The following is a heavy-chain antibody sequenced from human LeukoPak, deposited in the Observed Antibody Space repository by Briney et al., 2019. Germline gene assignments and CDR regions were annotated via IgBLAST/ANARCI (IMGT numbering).Heavy chain of an antibody. Sequence: PSETLSLTCTVSGGSISSYYWSWIRQPAGKGLERIGRIYTSGSTNYNPSLKSRVTMSVDTSKNQFSLKLSSVTAADTAVYYRAREDSSSSWGYWGQGTLVTVSS. CDR1: GGSISSYY. J-gene: IGHJ4*02. CDR2: IYTSGST. CDR3: AREDSSSSWGY. D-gene: IGHD6-6*01. V-gene: IGHV4-4*07.